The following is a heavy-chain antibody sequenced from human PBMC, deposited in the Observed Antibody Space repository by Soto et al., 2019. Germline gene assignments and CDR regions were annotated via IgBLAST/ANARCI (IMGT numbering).Heavy chain of an antibody. J-gene: IGHJ4*02. CDR1: GGSIISYY. Sequence: PSETLSLTXTVSGGSIISYYWSWIRQPPGKGLEWIGYIYYTGTTNYNPSLKSRVTISVDTSKNQFSLKLSSVTAADTAVYYCARVSSSGRITHFDYWGQGTLVTVSS. CDR3: ARVSSSGRITHFDY. V-gene: IGHV4-59*01. D-gene: IGHD6-19*01. CDR2: IYYTGTT.